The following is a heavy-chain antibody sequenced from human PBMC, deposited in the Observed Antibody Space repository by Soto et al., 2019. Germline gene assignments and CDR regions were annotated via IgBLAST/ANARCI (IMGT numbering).Heavy chain of an antibody. CDR2: IYYSGST. CDR3: ARRAINYYDSSGYFDY. V-gene: IGHV4-39*01. CDR1: GGSISSSSYY. D-gene: IGHD3-22*01. J-gene: IGHJ4*02. Sequence: SETLSLTCTVSGGSISSSSYYWGWIRQPPGKGLEWIGSIYYSGSTYYNPSLKSRVTISVDTSKNQFSLKLSSVTAADTAVYYCARRAINYYDSSGYFDYWGQGTLVTVSS.